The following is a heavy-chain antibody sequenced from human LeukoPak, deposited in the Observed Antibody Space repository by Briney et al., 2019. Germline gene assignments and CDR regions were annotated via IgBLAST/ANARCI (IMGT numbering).Heavy chain of an antibody. CDR3: ARDQDSSSPLGLFDY. Sequence: GGSLRLSCAASGFTFSSYAMHWVRQAPGKGLEWVAVISYDGSNKYYADSVKGRFTISRDNSKNSLYLQMNSLRAEDTAVYYCARDQDSSSPLGLFDYWGQGTLVTVSS. CDR2: ISYDGSNK. CDR1: GFTFSSYA. J-gene: IGHJ4*02. V-gene: IGHV3-30-3*01. D-gene: IGHD6-6*01.